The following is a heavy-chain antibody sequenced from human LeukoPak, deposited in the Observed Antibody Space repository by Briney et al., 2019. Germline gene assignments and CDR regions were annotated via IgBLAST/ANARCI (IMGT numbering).Heavy chain of an antibody. V-gene: IGHV3-23*01. CDR2: ISGSGGST. CDR3: AKDQGWLSAFDI. J-gene: IGHJ3*02. CDR1: GFTFSSYA. D-gene: IGHD3-22*01. Sequence: GGSLRLSCAASGFTFSSYAMSWVRQAPGKGLEWVSAISGSGGSTYYADSVEGRFTISKDNSKNTLYLQMNSLRAEDTAVYYCAKDQGWLSAFDIWGQGTMVTVSS.